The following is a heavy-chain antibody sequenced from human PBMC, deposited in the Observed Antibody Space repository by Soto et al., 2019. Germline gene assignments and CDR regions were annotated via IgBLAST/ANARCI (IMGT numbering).Heavy chain of an antibody. CDR1: GFTFGIYA. CDR3: ARVAPEYSSTPRRFDF. CDR2: ISGSGGSI. Sequence: LRLSCAASGFTFGIYAMSWVRQAPGKGLEWVSSISGSGGSIYYAHSVKGRFTISRDKTKNTLDLQMNSLRAEDTAVYHCARVAPEYSSTPRRFDFWGQGTLVTVSS. D-gene: IGHD6-13*01. V-gene: IGHV3-23*01. J-gene: IGHJ4*02.